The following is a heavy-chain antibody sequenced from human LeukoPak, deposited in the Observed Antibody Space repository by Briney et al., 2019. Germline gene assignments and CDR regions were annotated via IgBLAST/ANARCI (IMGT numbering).Heavy chain of an antibody. CDR3: ARAAIGRYLNGVDY. CDR2: INSDGSST. Sequence: GGSLRLSCAASGFTFSSYWMHWARQAPGTGLVWVSRINSDGSSTSYADSVKGRFTISRDNAKNTLYLQMNSLRAEDTAVYYCARAAIGRYLNGVDYWGQGTLVTVSS. V-gene: IGHV3-74*01. CDR1: GFTFSSYW. D-gene: IGHD7-27*01. J-gene: IGHJ4*02.